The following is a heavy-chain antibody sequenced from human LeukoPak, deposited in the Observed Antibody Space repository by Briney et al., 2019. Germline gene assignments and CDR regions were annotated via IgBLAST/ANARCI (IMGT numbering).Heavy chain of an antibody. CDR3: ARIGVPPTVATNDY. CDR1: GGTFSSYA. D-gene: IGHD4-23*01. CDR2: IIPIFGTA. V-gene: IGHV1-69*13. Sequence: ASVKVSCKASGGTFSSYAISWVRQAPGQGLEWMGGIIPIFGTANYAQKFQGRVTITADESTSTAYMELSSLRSEDTAVYYCARIGVPPTVATNDYWGQGTLVTVSS. J-gene: IGHJ4*02.